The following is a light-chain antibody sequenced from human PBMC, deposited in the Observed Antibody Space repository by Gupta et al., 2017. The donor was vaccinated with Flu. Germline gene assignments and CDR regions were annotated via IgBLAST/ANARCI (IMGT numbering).Light chain of an antibody. J-gene: IGLJ3*02. V-gene: IGLV1-44*01. CDR2: SNN. CDR3: AAWDDSLNGWV. CDR1: SSNIGSNT. Sequence: QSVLTQPPSASGTPGQRVTISCSGSSSNIGSNTVNWYQQLPGTAPKLLIYSNNQRPSGVPDRFSGSKSGTSASLAISGLQSEEEADYYCAAWDDSLNGWVFGGGIKLTVL.